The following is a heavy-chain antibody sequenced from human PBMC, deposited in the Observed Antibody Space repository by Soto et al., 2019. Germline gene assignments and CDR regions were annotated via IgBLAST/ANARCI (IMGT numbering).Heavy chain of an antibody. CDR1: GFTFSSYA. V-gene: IGHV3-23*01. D-gene: IGHD2-2*01. CDR2: ISGSGGST. CDR3: AKESLGGYCSSTSCQRHYYYGMDV. Sequence: PGGSLRLSCAASGFTFSSYAMRWVRQAPGKGLEWVSAISGSGGSTYYADSVKGRFTISRDNSKNTLYLQMNSLRAEDTAVYYCAKESLGGYCSSTSCQRHYYYGMDVWGQGTTVTVSS. J-gene: IGHJ6*02.